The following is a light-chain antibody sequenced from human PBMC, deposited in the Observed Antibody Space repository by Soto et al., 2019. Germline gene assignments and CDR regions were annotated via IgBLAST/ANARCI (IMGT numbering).Light chain of an antibody. Sequence: QSVLTQPASVSGSPGQSITISCTGSSSDVGGYNYVSWYQQHPGKAPKLIIYDVTKRPSGLSTRFSGSQSGNTASLTISGLLAEDEALYYCSSYTTSATVIFGGGTKLTVL. J-gene: IGLJ2*01. CDR2: DVT. V-gene: IGLV2-14*03. CDR1: SSDVGGYNY. CDR3: SSYTTSATVI.